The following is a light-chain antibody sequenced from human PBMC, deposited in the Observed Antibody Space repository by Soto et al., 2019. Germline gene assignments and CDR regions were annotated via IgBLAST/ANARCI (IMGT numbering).Light chain of an antibody. CDR2: EDK. J-gene: IGLJ1*01. Sequence: NFMLTQPHSVSESPGKTITLSCTRSSDSIATYFVQWYQLRPGSAPTTVIYEDKQRPSGVPDRFSGSKSGTAASLAISGLRSEDEADYYCAAWDDSLSGYVFGTGTQLTVL. CDR3: AAWDDSLSGYV. CDR1: SDSIATYF. V-gene: IGLV6-57*04.